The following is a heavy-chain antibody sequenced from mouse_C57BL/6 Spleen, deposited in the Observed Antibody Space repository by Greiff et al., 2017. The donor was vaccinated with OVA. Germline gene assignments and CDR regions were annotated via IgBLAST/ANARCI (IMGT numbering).Heavy chain of an antibody. J-gene: IGHJ4*01. CDR3: ARSFYYDYDEENYAMDY. CDR2: IDPSDSET. D-gene: IGHD2-4*01. CDR1: GYTFTSYW. Sequence: VQLQQPGAELVRPGSSVKLSCKASGYTFTSYWMHWVKQRPIQGLEWIGNIDPSDSETHYNQKFKDKATLTVDKSSSTAYMQLSSLTSEDSAVYYCARSFYYDYDEENYAMDYWGQGTSVTVSS. V-gene: IGHV1-52*01.